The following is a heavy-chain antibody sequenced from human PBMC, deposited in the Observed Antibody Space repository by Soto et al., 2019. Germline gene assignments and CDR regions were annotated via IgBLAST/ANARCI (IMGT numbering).Heavy chain of an antibody. V-gene: IGHV7-4-1*01. J-gene: IGHJ5*02. CDR2: INTNTGNP. D-gene: IGHD3-9*01. CDR1: GYPFTSYA. Sequence: GGSVKVSFKASGYPFTSYAMNLVRQAPGQGLEWVGWINTNTGNPTYAQGFTGRFVFSLDTSVSTAYLQICSLKAEDTAVYYCAREIEVLRYFDWLPGGYNWFDPWGQGTMVTVSS. CDR3: AREIEVLRYFDWLPGGYNWFDP.